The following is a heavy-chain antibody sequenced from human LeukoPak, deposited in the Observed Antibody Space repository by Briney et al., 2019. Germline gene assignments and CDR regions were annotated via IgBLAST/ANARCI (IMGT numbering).Heavy chain of an antibody. V-gene: IGHV4-38-2*02. Sequence: SETLSLTCAVSGYSISSGYYWGWIRQPPGKGLEWIGSIYHSGSTYYNPSLKSRVTISVDTSKNQFSLKLSSVTAADTAVYYCARDLRGYSYGPWFDPWGQGTLATVSS. CDR2: IYHSGST. J-gene: IGHJ5*02. CDR1: GYSISSGYY. CDR3: ARDLRGYSYGPWFDP. D-gene: IGHD5-18*01.